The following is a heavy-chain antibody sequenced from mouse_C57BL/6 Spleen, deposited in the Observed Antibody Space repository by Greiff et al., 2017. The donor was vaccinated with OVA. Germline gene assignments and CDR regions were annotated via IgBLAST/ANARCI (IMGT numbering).Heavy chain of an antibody. CDR2: IYPSDSET. CDR1: GYTFTSYW. V-gene: IGHV1-61*01. Sequence: QVQLQQPGAELVRPGSSVKLSCKASGYTFTSYWMDWVKQRPGQGLEWIGNIYPSDSETHYNQKFKDKATLTVDKSSSTAYMQLSSLTSEDSAVYYCARRGSRAMDYWGQGTSVTVSS. J-gene: IGHJ4*01. D-gene: IGHD1-1*01. CDR3: ARRGSRAMDY.